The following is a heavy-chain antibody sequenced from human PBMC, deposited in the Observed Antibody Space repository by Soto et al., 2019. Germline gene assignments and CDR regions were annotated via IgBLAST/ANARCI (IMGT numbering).Heavy chain of an antibody. CDR1: GYSFTTYW. CDR3: ARRDDSPTAEYFQH. V-gene: IGHV5-51*01. CDR2: IYPGDSDT. D-gene: IGHD2-21*01. Sequence: PGESLKISCKSSGYSFTTYWIGWVRQMPGKGLEWMGIIYPGDSDTRYSPSFQGQVTISADKSTSTAYLQWSSLKASDTAMYYCARRDDSPTAEYFQHWGQGTLVTVS. J-gene: IGHJ1*01.